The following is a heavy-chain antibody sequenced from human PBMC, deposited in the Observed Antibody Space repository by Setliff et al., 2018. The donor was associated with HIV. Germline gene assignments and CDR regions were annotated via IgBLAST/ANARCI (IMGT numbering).Heavy chain of an antibody. CDR3: ARASYYGSGIYYIWGYFDYYMDV. Sequence: SETLSLTCTVSGGSISSYYWSWVRQPPGKGLEWIGYVYYDGTTNYNPSLKSRVTISADTSKNQFSLKLSSVTAADTAFYYCARASYYGSGIYYIWGYFDYYMDVWGKGTTVTVSS. CDR2: VYYDGTT. D-gene: IGHD3-10*01. V-gene: IGHV4-59*01. J-gene: IGHJ6*03. CDR1: GGSISSYY.